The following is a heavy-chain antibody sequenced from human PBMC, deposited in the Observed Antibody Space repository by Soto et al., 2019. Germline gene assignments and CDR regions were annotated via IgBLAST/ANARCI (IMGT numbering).Heavy chain of an antibody. CDR2: INAGIGNT. J-gene: IGHJ4*02. D-gene: IGHD3-10*01. Sequence: GASVKVSCKASGYTFTTYAMHWVRQAPGQRLEWMGLINAGIGNTKYSQKFKDRDTITRDTSASKGYMELSSLRSVDTAVYYCARQGPMATFDYWGQGTVATVS. V-gene: IGHV1-3*01. CDR3: ARQGPMATFDY. CDR1: GYTFTTYA.